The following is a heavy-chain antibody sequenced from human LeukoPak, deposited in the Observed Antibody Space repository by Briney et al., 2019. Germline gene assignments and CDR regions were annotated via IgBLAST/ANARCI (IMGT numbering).Heavy chain of an antibody. J-gene: IGHJ5*02. Sequence: GGSLRLSCAASGFTFSSYAMSWVRQAPGKGLEWVSAISGSGGSTYHADSVKGRFTISRDNSKNTLYLQMNSLRAEDTAVYYCAKRFLEWLLSPDWFDPWGQGTLVTVSS. D-gene: IGHD3-3*01. V-gene: IGHV3-23*01. CDR3: AKRFLEWLLSPDWFDP. CDR1: GFTFSSYA. CDR2: ISGSGGST.